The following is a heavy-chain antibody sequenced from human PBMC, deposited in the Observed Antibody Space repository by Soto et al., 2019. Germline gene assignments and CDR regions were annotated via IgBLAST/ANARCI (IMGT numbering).Heavy chain of an antibody. CDR2: ISYDGSFE. V-gene: IGHV3-30*03. J-gene: IGHJ1*01. CDR1: GVSLSHYG. D-gene: IGHD2-15*01. CDR3: ATDCNGGSCYSV. Sequence: QVQLVESGGGVVQPGGSLRLSCVVSGVSLSHYGMHWVRQAQDKGLEWVAVISYDGSFEYFEDSVKGRFTISRDMSTKTLYLQMNILRADDMAVYYCATDCNGGSCYSVWGQGTLVIVSS.